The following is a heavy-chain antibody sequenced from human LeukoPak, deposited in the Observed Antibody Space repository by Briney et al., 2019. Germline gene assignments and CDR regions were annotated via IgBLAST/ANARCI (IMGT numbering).Heavy chain of an antibody. CDR3: ARGIDKYRTYGSGSYYSDY. CDR1: AFTFSGYW. Sequence: GGSMRLSCAASAFTFSGYWMSWVRQAPGKGLEWVANIKQDGSEKSYVDSVRGRFTISRDNAKNSLYLQMNSLRAEDTAAYYCARGIDKYRTYGSGSYYSDYWGQGTLVTVSS. V-gene: IGHV3-7*03. J-gene: IGHJ4*02. CDR2: IKQDGSEK. D-gene: IGHD3-10*01.